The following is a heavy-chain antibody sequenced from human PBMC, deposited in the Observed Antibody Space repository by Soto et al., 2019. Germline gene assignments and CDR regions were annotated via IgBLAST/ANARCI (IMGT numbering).Heavy chain of an antibody. V-gene: IGHV1-2*02. Sequence: GASVKVSCKASGYTFTGYYMHWVRQAPGQGLEWMGWINPNSGGTNYAQKFQGRVTMIRDTSISTAYMELSRLRSDDTAVYYCARSMVRGVNHYYYGMDVWGQGTTVTVSS. J-gene: IGHJ6*02. D-gene: IGHD3-10*01. CDR2: INPNSGGT. CDR1: GYTFTGYY. CDR3: ARSMVRGVNHYYYGMDV.